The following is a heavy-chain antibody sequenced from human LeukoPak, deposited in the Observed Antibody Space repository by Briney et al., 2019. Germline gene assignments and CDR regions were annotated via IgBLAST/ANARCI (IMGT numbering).Heavy chain of an antibody. CDR1: GFTFSSYA. CDR2: ISGSGGST. V-gene: IGHV3-23*01. J-gene: IGHJ4*02. D-gene: IGHD2-15*01. CDR3: AKDTHSHTPAFFDY. Sequence: GGSLRLFCAAYGFTFSSYAMSRVRQAPGKGLEWVSAISGSGGSTYYADSVKGRFTISRDNSKNTLYLQMNSLRAEDTAVYYCAKDTHSHTPAFFDYWGQGALVTVSS.